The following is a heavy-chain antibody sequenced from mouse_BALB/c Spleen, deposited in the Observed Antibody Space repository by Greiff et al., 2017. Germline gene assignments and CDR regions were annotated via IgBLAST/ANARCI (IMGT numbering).Heavy chain of an antibody. Sequence: EVQLVESGGGLVKPGGSLKLSCAVSGFSFSSYAMSWVRQTPEKRLVWVATFSSGGSYTYYPDSVKGRFSISRDNAKNTLYLQMSSLRSEDTAMYYCARQTAELDEGFDYWGQGTTLTVSS. CDR3: ARQTAELDEGFDY. V-gene: IGHV5-9-3*01. J-gene: IGHJ2*01. D-gene: IGHD3-2*01. CDR2: FSSGGSYT. CDR1: GFSFSSYA.